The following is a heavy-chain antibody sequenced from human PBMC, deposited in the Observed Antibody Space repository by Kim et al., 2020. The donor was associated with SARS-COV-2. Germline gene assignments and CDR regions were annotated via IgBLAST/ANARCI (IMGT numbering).Heavy chain of an antibody. CDR1: GYTFTSYD. J-gene: IGHJ5*02. V-gene: IGHV1-8*01. Sequence: ASVKVSCKASGYTFTSYDINWVRQATGQGLEWMGWMNPNSGNTGYAQKFQGRVTMTRNTSISTAYMELSSLRSEDTAVYYCARGGRRIAAAGTRWFDPWGQGTLVTVSS. D-gene: IGHD6-13*01. CDR3: ARGGRRIAAAGTRWFDP. CDR2: MNPNSGNT.